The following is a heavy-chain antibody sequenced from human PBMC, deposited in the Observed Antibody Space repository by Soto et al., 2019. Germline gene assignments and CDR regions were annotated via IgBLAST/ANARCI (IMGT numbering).Heavy chain of an antibody. J-gene: IGHJ6*02. CDR3: ASDDVTTAYYYYGMDV. Sequence: GVSLRLSCAASGFTFSSYAMHWVRQAPGKGLEWVAVISYDGSNKYYADSVKGRFTISRDNSKNTLYLQMNSLRAEDTAVYYCASDDVTTAYYYYGMDVWGQGTTVTVSS. D-gene: IGHD4-4*01. V-gene: IGHV3-30-3*01. CDR2: ISYDGSNK. CDR1: GFTFSSYA.